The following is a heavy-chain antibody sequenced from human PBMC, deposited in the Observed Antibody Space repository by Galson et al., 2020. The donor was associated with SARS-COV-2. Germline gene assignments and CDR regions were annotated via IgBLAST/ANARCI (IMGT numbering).Heavy chain of an antibody. Sequence: ASVKVSCKASGYTFTGYYMHWVRQAPGQGLEWMGWINPNSGGTNYAQKFQGRVTMTRDTSISTAYMELSRLRSDDTAVYYCASARGPDYYDSRGYLDYWGQGTLVTVSS. V-gene: IGHV1-2*02. CDR1: GYTFTGYY. CDR2: INPNSGGT. J-gene: IGHJ4*02. D-gene: IGHD3-22*01. CDR3: ASARGPDYYDSRGYLDY.